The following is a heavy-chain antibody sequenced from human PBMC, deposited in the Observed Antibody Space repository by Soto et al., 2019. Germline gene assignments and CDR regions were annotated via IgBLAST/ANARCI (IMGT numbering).Heavy chain of an antibody. Sequence: QVQLQESGPGLVKPSETLSLTCTVSGGYVSSYYWSWIRQPPGKGLEWIGYSGSTNYNPSLTSRVTISVDTSKTQFSLNLSSVTAADTAVYYCARLSAGWLDPWGQGTLVTVAS. D-gene: IGHD6-19*01. J-gene: IGHJ5*02. CDR2: SGST. CDR3: ARLSAGWLDP. CDR1: GGYVSSYY. V-gene: IGHV4-59*02.